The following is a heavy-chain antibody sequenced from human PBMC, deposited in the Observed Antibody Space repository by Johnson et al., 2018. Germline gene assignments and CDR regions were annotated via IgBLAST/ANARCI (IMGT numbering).Heavy chain of an antibody. CDR1: GFTFDDYV. CDR3: ARSGPGWHDY. Sequence: VQLVQSGGRLPQPGRSLRLSCAASGFTFDDYVMHWVRQAPGKGLEWVSVMYNSGDTYYADSVRGRFTISRDDSKNTLGLQMSSLRADDTAVYYCARSGPGWHDYWGQGTLVNVSS. V-gene: IGHV3-53*01. J-gene: IGHJ4*02. CDR2: MYNSGDT. D-gene: IGHD3-10*01.